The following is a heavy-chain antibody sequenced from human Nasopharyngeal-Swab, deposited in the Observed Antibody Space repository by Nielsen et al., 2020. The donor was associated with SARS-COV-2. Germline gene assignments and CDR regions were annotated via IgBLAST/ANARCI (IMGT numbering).Heavy chain of an antibody. D-gene: IGHD3-10*01. CDR2: IYSGGST. V-gene: IGHV3-53*01. J-gene: IGHJ4*02. CDR3: ARDLPVRGVHVR. CDR1: GLTVSSNY. Sequence: GGSLRLSCEASGLTVSSNYMSWVRQAPGKGLEWVSVIYSGGSTYYADSVKGRFTISRDNSKNTLYLQMNSLRAEDTAVYYCARDLPVRGVHVRWGQGTLVTVSS.